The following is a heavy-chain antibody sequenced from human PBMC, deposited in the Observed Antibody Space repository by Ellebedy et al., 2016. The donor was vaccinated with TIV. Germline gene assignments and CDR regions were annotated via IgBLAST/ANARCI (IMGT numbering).Heavy chain of an antibody. J-gene: IGHJ4*02. V-gene: IGHV4-39*01. D-gene: IGHD3-3*01. CDR2: IYYSGNT. CDR3: ARRKVTIPRADAYFDY. CDR1: GGSISSSSYY. Sequence: SETLSLXCTVSGGSISSSSYYWGWIRQPPGKGLEWIGSIYYSGNTYYNPSLKSRVTISIDTSKNQFSLRLSSVTAADTAIYRCARRKVTIPRADAYFDYWGQGILVTASS.